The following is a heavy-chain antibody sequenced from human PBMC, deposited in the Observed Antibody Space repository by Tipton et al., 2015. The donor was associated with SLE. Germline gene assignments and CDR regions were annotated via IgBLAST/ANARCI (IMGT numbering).Heavy chain of an antibody. CDR1: GFTFRSYG. Sequence: SLRLSCAASGFTFRSYGMNWVRQAPGKGLEWVSSITTSGNYIYYADSVKGRFTISRDNADHSLHLEMNGLRAEDTAVYYCARGKRHLSRLFQLNWFEAWGQGNLVTVSS. CDR2: ITTSGNYI. D-gene: IGHD6-25*01. J-gene: IGHJ5*02. CDR3: ARGKRHLSRLFQLNWFEA. V-gene: IGHV3-21*01.